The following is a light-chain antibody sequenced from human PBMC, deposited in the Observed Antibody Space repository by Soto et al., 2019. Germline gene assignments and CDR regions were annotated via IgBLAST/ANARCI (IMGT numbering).Light chain of an antibody. CDR1: SSNIGARYD. V-gene: IGLV1-40*01. CDR2: ANR. CDR3: QSYDSSLSVV. Sequence: QAVVTQPPSVSGAPGQRVTISCTGSSSNIGARYDVHWYQQFPGTAPQLLIYANRNRPSGVPDRFSGSTSGTSASLAITGLQAEEEADYYCQSYDSSLSVVFGGGTKLTVL. J-gene: IGLJ2*01.